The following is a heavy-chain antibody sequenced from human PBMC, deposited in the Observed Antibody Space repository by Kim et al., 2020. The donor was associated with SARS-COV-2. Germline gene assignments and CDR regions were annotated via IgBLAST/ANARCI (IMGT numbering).Heavy chain of an antibody. V-gene: IGHV1-18*01. Sequence: EGKFQGRVTMTTDPSTSTAYMELRSLRPADTAVYYCARMDYFYYYYMDVWGKGTTVTVSS. CDR3: ARMDYFYYYYMDV. J-gene: IGHJ6*03.